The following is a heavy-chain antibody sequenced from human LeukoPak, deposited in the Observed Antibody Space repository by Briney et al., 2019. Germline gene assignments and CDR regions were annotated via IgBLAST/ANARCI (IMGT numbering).Heavy chain of an antibody. Sequence: ASVKVSCKASGYTFTSYGISWVRQAPGQGLEWMGWISTYNGNTNYAQKLQGRVTMTTDTSTSTAYMELRSLRSDDTAVYYCARANYDFWSGPPSDAFDIWGQGTMVTVSS. CDR3: ARANYDFWSGPPSDAFDI. D-gene: IGHD3-3*01. V-gene: IGHV1-18*01. CDR2: ISTYNGNT. CDR1: GYTFTSYG. J-gene: IGHJ3*02.